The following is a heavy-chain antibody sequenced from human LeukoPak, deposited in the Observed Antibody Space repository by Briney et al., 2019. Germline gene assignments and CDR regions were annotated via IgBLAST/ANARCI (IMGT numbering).Heavy chain of an antibody. Sequence: ASVKVSCKASGYTFTGHYMHWVRQAPGQGLEWMGWINPNSGGTNYAQKFQGWVTMTRDTSISTAYMELSRLRSDDTAVYYCARISLDWNDVGLYFDYWGQGTLVTVSS. V-gene: IGHV1-2*04. CDR1: GYTFTGHY. D-gene: IGHD1-1*01. J-gene: IGHJ4*02. CDR3: ARISLDWNDVGLYFDY. CDR2: INPNSGGT.